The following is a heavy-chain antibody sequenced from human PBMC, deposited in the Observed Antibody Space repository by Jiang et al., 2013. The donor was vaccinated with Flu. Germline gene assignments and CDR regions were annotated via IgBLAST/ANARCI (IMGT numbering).Heavy chain of an antibody. Sequence: KPSETLSLTCTVSGGSISSSSYYWGWIRQPPGKGLEWIGSIYYSGSTYYNPSLKSRVTISVDTSKNQFSLKLSSVTAADTAVYYCARSTTVTTFYYYYGMDVWGQGTTVTVSS. CDR2: IYYSGST. CDR3: ARSTTVTTFYYYYGMDV. J-gene: IGHJ6*02. CDR1: GGSISSSSYY. D-gene: IGHD4-17*01. V-gene: IGHV4-39*01.